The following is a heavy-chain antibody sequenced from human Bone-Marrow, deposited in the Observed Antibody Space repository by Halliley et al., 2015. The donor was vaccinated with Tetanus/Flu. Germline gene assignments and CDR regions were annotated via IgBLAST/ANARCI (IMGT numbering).Heavy chain of an antibody. Sequence: GLVKPSETLSLTCAVYGGSFSGYYWSWIRQPPGKGLEWIGEINHSGSTNYNPSLKSRVTISVDTSKNQFSLKLSSVTAADTAVYYCMLMGTALVKALDYWGQGTLVTVSS. D-gene: IGHD5-18*01. J-gene: IGHJ4*02. V-gene: IGHV4-34*01. CDR2: INHSGST. CDR3: MLMGTALVKALDY. CDR1: GGSFSGYY.